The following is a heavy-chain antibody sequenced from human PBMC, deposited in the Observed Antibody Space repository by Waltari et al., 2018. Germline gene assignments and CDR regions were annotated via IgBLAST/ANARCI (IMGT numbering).Heavy chain of an antibody. V-gene: IGHV4-61*02. Sequence: QVQLQESGPGLVKPSQTLSLTCTVSGGSISSGSYYWSWIRQPAGKGLEWIGRIYTSGSTNYNPSLKSRVTISVDTSKNQFSLKLSSVTAADTAVYYCARDHHSSGWYGYYFDYWGQGTLVTVSS. J-gene: IGHJ4*02. CDR2: IYTSGST. CDR3: ARDHHSSGWYGYYFDY. D-gene: IGHD6-19*01. CDR1: GGSISSGSYY.